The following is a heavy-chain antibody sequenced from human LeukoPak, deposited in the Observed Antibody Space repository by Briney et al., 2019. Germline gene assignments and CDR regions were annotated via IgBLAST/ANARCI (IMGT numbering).Heavy chain of an antibody. CDR2: ISGSGGST. Sequence: PGGSLRLSCAASGFTFSSYAMSWVRQAPGKGLEWVSAISGSGGSTYYADSVRGRFTISRDNAKNSLFLDMNSLRADDTAVYYCSTYGSYVRERDFDYWGQGALVTVSS. V-gene: IGHV3-23*01. J-gene: IGHJ4*02. D-gene: IGHD2-15*01. CDR3: STYGSYVRERDFDY. CDR1: GFTFSSYA.